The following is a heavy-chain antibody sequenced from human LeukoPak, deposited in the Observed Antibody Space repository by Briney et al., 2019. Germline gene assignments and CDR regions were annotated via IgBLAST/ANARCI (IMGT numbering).Heavy chain of an antibody. V-gene: IGHV3-48*02. Sequence: GGSLRLSCAASGFTFSSYAIHWVRQAPGKGLEWVAYISSGSSIIYYADSVKGRFSISRDNAKNSLYLQMNSLRDEDTAVYYCARGVGATDYWGQGTLVTVSS. D-gene: IGHD1-26*01. CDR1: GFTFSSYA. J-gene: IGHJ4*02. CDR2: ISSGSSII. CDR3: ARGVGATDY.